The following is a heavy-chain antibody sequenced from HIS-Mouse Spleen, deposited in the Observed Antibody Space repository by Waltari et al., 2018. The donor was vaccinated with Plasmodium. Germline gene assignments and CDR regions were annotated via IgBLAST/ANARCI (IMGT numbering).Heavy chain of an antibody. CDR2: ISSSSSTI. CDR3: ARVVTIFGVVIDY. Sequence: EVQLVESGGGLVQPGGSLRPSCPSSGFTLSGYSMNWVRQAPGKGLEWVSYISSSSSTIYYADSVKGRFTISRDNAKNSLYLQMNSLRDEDTAVYYCARVVTIFGVVIDYWGQGTLVTVSS. CDR1: GFTLSGYS. J-gene: IGHJ4*02. D-gene: IGHD3-3*01. V-gene: IGHV3-48*02.